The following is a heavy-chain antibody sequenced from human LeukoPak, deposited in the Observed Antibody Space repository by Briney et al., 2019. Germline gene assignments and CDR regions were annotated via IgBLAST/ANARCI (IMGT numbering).Heavy chain of an antibody. J-gene: IGHJ4*02. V-gene: IGHV4-34*01. D-gene: IGHD6-13*01. CDR2: INHSGST. CDR1: GGSFSGYY. Sequence: SETLSLTCAVYGGSFSGYYWSWIRQPPGKGLEWIGEINHSGSTNYNPSLKSRVTISVDTSKNQFSLKLSSVTAADTAVYYCAREERDKSWYVVGDYWGQGTLVTVSS. CDR3: AREERDKSWYVVGDY.